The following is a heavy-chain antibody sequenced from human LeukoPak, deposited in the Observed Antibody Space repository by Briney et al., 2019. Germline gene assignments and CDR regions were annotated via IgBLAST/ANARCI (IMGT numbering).Heavy chain of an antibody. Sequence: GGSLRLSCAASGFTFSSYAMHWVRQAPGKGLEYVSAISSNGGSTYYANSVKGRFTISRDNSKNTLYLQMGSLRAEDMAVYYCARVMCSGGSCYLDYWGQGTLVTVSS. J-gene: IGHJ4*02. V-gene: IGHV3-64*01. CDR2: ISSNGGST. CDR3: ARVMCSGGSCYLDY. D-gene: IGHD2-15*01. CDR1: GFTFSSYA.